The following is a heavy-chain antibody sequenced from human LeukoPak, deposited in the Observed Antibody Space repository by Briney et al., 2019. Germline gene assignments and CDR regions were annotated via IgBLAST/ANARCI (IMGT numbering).Heavy chain of an antibody. CDR3: ARDFGGDQDY. Sequence: GGSLKLSCTASGFTFSGSAVHWVRQASGKGLEWVGRIRSRPNNYATEYAASVKGRFTISRDNAKNTLDLQMNSLRPEDTAVYYCARDFGGDQDYWGQGTLVTVSS. CDR2: IRSRPNNYAT. CDR1: GFTFSGSA. V-gene: IGHV3-73*01. J-gene: IGHJ4*02. D-gene: IGHD2-21*01.